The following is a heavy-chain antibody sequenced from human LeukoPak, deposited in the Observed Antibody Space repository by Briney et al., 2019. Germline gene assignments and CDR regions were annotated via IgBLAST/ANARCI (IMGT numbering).Heavy chain of an antibody. D-gene: IGHD6-13*01. CDR3: AGFSFSSWYQDEIECPDC. CDR1: GYTFTSYG. Sequence: GASVKVSCKASGYTFTSYGISWVRQAPGQGLEWMGWISAYNGNTNYAQKLQGRVTMTTDTSTSTAYMELRSLRSDDTAVYYCAGFSFSSWYQDEIECPDCWGQGTLVTVSS. V-gene: IGHV1-18*01. J-gene: IGHJ4*02. CDR2: ISAYNGNT.